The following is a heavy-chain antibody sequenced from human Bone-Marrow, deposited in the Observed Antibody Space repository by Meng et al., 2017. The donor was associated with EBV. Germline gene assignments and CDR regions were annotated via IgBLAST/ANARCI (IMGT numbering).Heavy chain of an antibody. CDR2: ISQGGTT. D-gene: IGHD1-26*01. CDR1: SGSISSSNW. CDR3: ASHLTMSGTRGFDY. Sequence: QLQLQESGPGLVKPSETLSRTCVVSSGSISSSNWWSWVRQPPGKGLEWIGEISQGGTTYYDPSLESRVTMFVDKVKNQLSLRVSSVTAADTAVYYCASHLTMSGTRGFDYWGPGTLVTVSS. J-gene: IGHJ4*02. V-gene: IGHV4/OR15-8*01.